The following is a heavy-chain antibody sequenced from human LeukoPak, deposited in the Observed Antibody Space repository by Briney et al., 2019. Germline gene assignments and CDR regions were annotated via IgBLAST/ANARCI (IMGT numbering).Heavy chain of an antibody. J-gene: IGHJ4*02. CDR1: GFTFSSYA. D-gene: IGHD6-6*01. V-gene: IGHV3-23*01. CDR3: ARDPGVVPQIPNKRTGSSSLGY. Sequence: GGSLRLSCAASGFTFSSYAMSWVRQAPGKGLEWVSAISGSGGSTYYADSVKGRFTISRDNSKNTLYLQMNSLRAEDTAVYYCARDPGVVPQIPNKRTGSSSLGYWGQGTLVTVSS. CDR2: ISGSGGST.